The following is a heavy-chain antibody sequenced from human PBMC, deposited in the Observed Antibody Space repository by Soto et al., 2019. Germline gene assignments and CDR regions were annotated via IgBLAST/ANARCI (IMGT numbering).Heavy chain of an antibody. CDR3: AKDGPYYGSGSFDY. CDR2: ITGSGGST. V-gene: IGHV3-23*01. J-gene: IGHJ4*02. D-gene: IGHD3-10*01. CDR1: GFTFSSYA. Sequence: EVQLLESGGGLVQPGGSLRLSCAASGFTFSSYAMSWVRQAPGKGLEWVSGITGSGGSTYYADSVKGRFTISRDNPKTMLYLQMNTLRVEDTAVYYCAKDGPYYGSGSFDYWGQGTLVTVSS.